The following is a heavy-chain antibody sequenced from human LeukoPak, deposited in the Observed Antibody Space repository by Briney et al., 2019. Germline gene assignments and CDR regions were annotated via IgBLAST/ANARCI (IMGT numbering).Heavy chain of an antibody. CDR1: RFTFSSYA. D-gene: IGHD3-10*01. CDR3: AGSRDVGY. J-gene: IGHJ4*02. CDR2: ISYDGSNK. Sequence: GGSLRLSCAASRFTFSSYAMHWVRQAPGKGLEWVAVISYDGSNKFYADSVKGRFTISRDNSKNTLYLQMNSLRAEDTAIYYCAGSRDVGYWGQGTLVTVSS. V-gene: IGHV3-30-3*01.